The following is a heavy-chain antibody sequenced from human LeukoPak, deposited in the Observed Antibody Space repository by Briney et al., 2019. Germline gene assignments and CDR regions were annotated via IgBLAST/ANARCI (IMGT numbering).Heavy chain of an antibody. V-gene: IGHV3-23*01. CDR3: AKERDAKGYFDY. J-gene: IGHJ4*02. CDR2: ISGSGKT. Sequence: GGSLRLSCAASGFSFSTYAVSWVRQAPGQGLEWVSAISGSGKTHYPDSVKGRFTISRDNSKNTLFLLMNGLRAEDTAAYYCAKERDAKGYFDYWGQGTLVTVSS. CDR1: GFSFSTYA.